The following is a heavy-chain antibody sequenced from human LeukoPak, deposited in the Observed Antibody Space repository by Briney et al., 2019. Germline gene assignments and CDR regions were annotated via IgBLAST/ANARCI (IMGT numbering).Heavy chain of an antibody. Sequence: TSETLSLTCTASGGSISSSSYYWGWIRQPPGKGLEWIGSIYYSGSTYYNPSLKSRVTISVDTSKNQFSLRLSSVTAADTAVYYCARHFERGYYYYYYMDVWGKGTTVTVSS. CDR2: IYYSGST. CDR1: GGSISSSSYY. J-gene: IGHJ6*03. V-gene: IGHV4-39*01. D-gene: IGHD2-2*01. CDR3: ARHFERGYYYYYYMDV.